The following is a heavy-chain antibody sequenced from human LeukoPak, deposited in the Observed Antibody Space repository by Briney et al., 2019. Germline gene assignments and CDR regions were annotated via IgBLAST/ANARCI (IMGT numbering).Heavy chain of an antibody. CDR3: ARGLGVPPGARYFDL. CDR1: GGSISSYY. D-gene: IGHD3-16*01. Sequence: SETLSLTCTVSGGSISSYYWSWIRQPPGKGLEWIGYIYTSGSTNYNPSLKSRVTISVDTSKTQFSLTLSSVTAADTAVYYCARGLGVPPGARYFDLWGRGTLVTVSS. J-gene: IGHJ2*01. CDR2: IYTSGST. V-gene: IGHV4-4*09.